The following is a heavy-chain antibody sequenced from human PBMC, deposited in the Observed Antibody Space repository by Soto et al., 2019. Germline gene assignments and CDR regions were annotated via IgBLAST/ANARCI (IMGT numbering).Heavy chain of an antibody. Sequence: ASVKVSCKASGYTFTSYGISWVRQAPGQGLEWMGWISAYNGNTNYAQKLQGRVTMTTDTSTSTAYMELRSLRSDDTAVYYCARDGLAGYFDCLRPYNWFDPWGQGTLVT. CDR2: ISAYNGNT. J-gene: IGHJ5*02. CDR1: GYTFTSYG. CDR3: ARDGLAGYFDCLRPYNWFDP. D-gene: IGHD3-9*01. V-gene: IGHV1-18*01.